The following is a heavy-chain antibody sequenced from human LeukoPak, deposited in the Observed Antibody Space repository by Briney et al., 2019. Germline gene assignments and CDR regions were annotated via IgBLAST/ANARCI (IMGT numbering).Heavy chain of an antibody. D-gene: IGHD6-13*01. J-gene: IGHJ4*02. Sequence: GGSLRLSCAASGFTFSSYAMSWVRQAPGKGLEWVSAISGSGGSTYYADSVKGRFTISRDNSKNTLYQQMNSLRAEDTAVYYCAKVTTFYSSSWDYFDYWGQGTLVTVSS. CDR1: GFTFSSYA. V-gene: IGHV3-23*01. CDR2: ISGSGGST. CDR3: AKVTTFYSSSWDYFDY.